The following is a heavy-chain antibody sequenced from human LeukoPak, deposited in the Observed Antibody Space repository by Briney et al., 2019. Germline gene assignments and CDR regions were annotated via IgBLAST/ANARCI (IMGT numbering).Heavy chain of an antibody. CDR3: ARDGAVLWFGELNSAYGMNV. Sequence: ASVKVSCKASGYTFTNYYIHWVRQAPGQGLEWMGWINPNSDDTNYAQKFQGRVTMTRDRSISTVYMELSRLRSDDTALYYCARDGAVLWFGELNSAYGMNVWGQGTTVTVSS. D-gene: IGHD3-10*01. J-gene: IGHJ6*02. V-gene: IGHV1-2*02. CDR1: GYTFTNYY. CDR2: INPNSDDT.